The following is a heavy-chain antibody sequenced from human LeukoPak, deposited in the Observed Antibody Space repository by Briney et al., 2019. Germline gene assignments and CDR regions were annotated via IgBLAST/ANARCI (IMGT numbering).Heavy chain of an antibody. D-gene: IGHD3/OR15-3a*01. J-gene: IGHJ6*02. CDR1: GFTFSSYA. V-gene: IGHV3-23*01. CDR2: ISGSGGST. CDR3: ARDSTYDFWSGYYPLYYYYGMDV. Sequence: GGSLRLSCAASGFTFSSYAMSWVRQAPGKGLEWVSAISGSGGSTYYADSVKGRFTISRDNSKNTLYLQMNSLRDEDTAVYYCARDSTYDFWSGYYPLYYYYGMDVWGQGTTVTVSS.